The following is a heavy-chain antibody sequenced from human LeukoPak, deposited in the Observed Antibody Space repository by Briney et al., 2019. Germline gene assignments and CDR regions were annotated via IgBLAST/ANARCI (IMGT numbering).Heavy chain of an antibody. Sequence: GGSLTLSCAAAGFSYSSYAMHWVRQAAGTGLEWVTSISKDGSNERYADTVRGRFTISRDNPKSTVYLQMNSLRDEDTAVYYCAKDSSSSNYYYGLDVWGQGTTVTVSS. CDR2: ISKDGSNE. J-gene: IGHJ6*02. V-gene: IGHV3-30*18. CDR1: GFSYSSYA. CDR3: AKDSSSSNYYYGLDV. D-gene: IGHD6-6*01.